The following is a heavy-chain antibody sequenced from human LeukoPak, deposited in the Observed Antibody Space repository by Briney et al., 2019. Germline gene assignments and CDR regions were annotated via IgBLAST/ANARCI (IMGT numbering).Heavy chain of an antibody. CDR2: IKYSGST. V-gene: IGHV4-34*01. CDR1: GGSISSYY. Sequence: PSETLSLTCTVSGGSISSYYWSWIRQPPGKGLEWIGEIKYSGSTTYNPSLKSRVTISADTSKNQFSLKLSSVTAADTAVYYCARRPTGIDYWGQGTLVTVSS. CDR3: ARRPTGIDY. J-gene: IGHJ4*02. D-gene: IGHD4-17*01.